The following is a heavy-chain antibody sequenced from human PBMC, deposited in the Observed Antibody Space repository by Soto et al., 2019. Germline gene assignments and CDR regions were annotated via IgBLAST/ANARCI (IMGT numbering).Heavy chain of an antibody. CDR1: GGTFSSYA. V-gene: IGHV1-69*13. Sequence: GASVKVSCKASGGTFSSYAISWVRQAPGQGLEWMGGIIPIFGTANYAQKFQGRVTITADESTSTAYMELSSLRSEDTAVYYCARDRLARGSGSYYNENYWGQGTLVTVSS. CDR3: ARDRLARGSGSYYNENY. D-gene: IGHD3-10*01. J-gene: IGHJ4*02. CDR2: IIPIFGTA.